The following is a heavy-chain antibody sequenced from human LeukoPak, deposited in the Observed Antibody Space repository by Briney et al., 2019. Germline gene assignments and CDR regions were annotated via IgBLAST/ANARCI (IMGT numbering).Heavy chain of an antibody. J-gene: IGHJ6*02. D-gene: IGHD2-2*01. CDR1: GFTFSSYA. CDR2: ISGSGGST. CDR3: AKDALYCSSTSCHEADYYYGMDV. Sequence: GGSLRLSCAASGFTFSSYAMSWVRQAPGKGLEWVSAISGSGGSTYYADSVKGRFTISRDNSKNTLYLQMNGLRAEDTAVYYCAKDALYCSSTSCHEADYYYGMDVWGQGTTVTVSS. V-gene: IGHV3-23*01.